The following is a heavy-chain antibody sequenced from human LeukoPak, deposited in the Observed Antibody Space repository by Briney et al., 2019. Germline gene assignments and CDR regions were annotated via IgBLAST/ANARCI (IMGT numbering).Heavy chain of an antibody. V-gene: IGHV4-39*07. CDR2: IYYSGRT. CDR1: GGSISSSSYY. CDR3: ARGSVPAHSDTSGYPPDY. Sequence: SETLSLTCTVSGGSISSSSYYWGWIRQPPGKGLEWIGNIYYSGRTDYNPSLKSRVTISLGTSNNQFSLRLSSVTAADTAVYYCARGSVPAHSDTSGYPPDYWGQGTLVTV. J-gene: IGHJ4*02. D-gene: IGHD3-22*01.